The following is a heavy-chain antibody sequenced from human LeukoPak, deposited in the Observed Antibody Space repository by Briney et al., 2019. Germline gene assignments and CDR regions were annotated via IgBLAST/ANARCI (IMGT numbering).Heavy chain of an antibody. V-gene: IGHV3-23*01. J-gene: IGHJ3*02. CDR1: GFTFSSYG. Sequence: PGGSLRLSCAASGFTFSSYGMSWVRQAPGKGLEWVSAISGSGGSTYYADSVKGRFTISRDNSKNTLYLQMNSLRAEDTAVYYCAKDPEHIVVVTAIPGAFDIWGQGTMVTVSS. CDR3: AKDPEHIVVVTAIPGAFDI. D-gene: IGHD2-21*02. CDR2: ISGSGGST.